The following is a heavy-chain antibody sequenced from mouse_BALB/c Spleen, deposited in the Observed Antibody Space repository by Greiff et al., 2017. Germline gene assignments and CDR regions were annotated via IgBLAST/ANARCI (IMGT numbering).Heavy chain of an antibody. J-gene: IGHJ4*01. CDR2: ISSGSSTI. D-gene: IGHD2-3*01. CDR1: GFTFSSFG. CDR3: ARVVYDVYYYAMDY. Sequence: EVQLVESGGGLVQPGGSRKLSCAASGFTFSSFGMHWVRQAPEKGLEWVAYISSGSSTIYYADTVKGRFTISRDNPKNTLFLQMTSLRSEDTAMYYCARVVYDVYYYAMDYWGQGTSVTVSS. V-gene: IGHV5-17*02.